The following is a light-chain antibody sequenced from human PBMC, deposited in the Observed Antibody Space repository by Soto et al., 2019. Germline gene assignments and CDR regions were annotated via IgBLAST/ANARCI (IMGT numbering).Light chain of an antibody. J-gene: IGKJ1*01. V-gene: IGKV3-15*01. CDR3: QQYNKFWT. Sequence: EIVLTQSPATLSVSPGERSTLSVRASQSVNSNLAWSQQTPGQAPRILIYGASTRATGIPARFSGSESGTEFTLTISNLQPDDFATYYCQQYNKFWTFGQGTKVDIK. CDR2: GAS. CDR1: QSVNSN.